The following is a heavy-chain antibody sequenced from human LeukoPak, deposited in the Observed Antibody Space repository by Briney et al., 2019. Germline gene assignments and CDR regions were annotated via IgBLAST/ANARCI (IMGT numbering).Heavy chain of an antibody. V-gene: IGHV3-30*02. J-gene: IGHJ4*02. CDR3: AREGPYYDFWSGPRKDY. CDR2: IRYDGSDK. CDR1: GFTFSSYG. D-gene: IGHD3-3*01. Sequence: GESLRLSCAASGFTFSSYGMHWVRQAPGKGLEWVAFIRYDGSDKYYADSVKGRFTISRDSSKNTLYLQMNSLRAEDTAVYYCAREGPYYDFWSGPRKDYWGQGTLVTVSS.